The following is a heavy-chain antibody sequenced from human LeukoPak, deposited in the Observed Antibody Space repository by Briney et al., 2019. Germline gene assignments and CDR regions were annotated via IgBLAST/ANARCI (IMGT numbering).Heavy chain of an antibody. CDR1: GYTFTGYY. CDR3: ARDITGGIAVMYYFDY. Sequence: ASVKVSCKASGYTFTGYYMHWVRQAPGQGLEWMGWINPNSGGTNYAQKFQGRVTMTRDTSISIAYMELSRLRSDDTAVYYCARDITGGIAVMYYFDYWGQGTLVTVSS. V-gene: IGHV1-2*02. CDR2: INPNSGGT. J-gene: IGHJ4*02. D-gene: IGHD6-19*01.